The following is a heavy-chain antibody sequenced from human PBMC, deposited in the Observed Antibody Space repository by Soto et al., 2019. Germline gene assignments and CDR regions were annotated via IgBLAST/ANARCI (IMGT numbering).Heavy chain of an antibody. CDR1: GFTFSSYS. Sequence: PGGSLRVSCAASGFTFSSYSMNWVRQAPGKGLEWVSSISSSSSYIYYADSVKGRFTISRDNAKNSLYLQMNSLRAEDTAVYYCARVIPSSSKTNDPFDYWGQGTLVTVSS. D-gene: IGHD6-6*01. CDR3: ARVIPSSSKTNDPFDY. V-gene: IGHV3-21*01. J-gene: IGHJ4*02. CDR2: ISSSSSYI.